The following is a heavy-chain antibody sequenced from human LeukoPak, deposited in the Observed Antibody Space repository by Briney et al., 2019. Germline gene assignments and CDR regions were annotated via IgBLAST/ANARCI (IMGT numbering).Heavy chain of an antibody. D-gene: IGHD6-6*01. V-gene: IGHV4-34*01. CDR1: GGSFSGYY. J-gene: IGHJ6*03. CDR3: AREGVEQLPYYYYYYMDV. CDR2: INHSGST. Sequence: SETLSLTCAVYGGSFSGYYWSWIRQPPGKGLEWIGEINHSGSTNYNPSLKSRVTISVDTSKNQFSLKLSSVTAADTAVYYCAREGVEQLPYYYYYYMDVWGKGTTVTVSS.